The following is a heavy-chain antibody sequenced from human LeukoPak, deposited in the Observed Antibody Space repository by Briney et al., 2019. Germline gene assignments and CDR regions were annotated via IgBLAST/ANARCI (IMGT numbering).Heavy chain of an antibody. V-gene: IGHV4-34*01. D-gene: IGHD3-10*01. CDR1: GGSFSGYY. Sequence: SETLSLTCAVYGGSFSGYYWSWIRQPPGKGLEWIGEINRSGSTNYSPSLKSRGTISVDTSKNQFSLKLSSVTAADTAVYYCARGPWFGELGYYYYYMDVWGKGTTVTVSS. CDR3: ARGPWFGELGYYYYYMDV. J-gene: IGHJ6*03. CDR2: INRSGST.